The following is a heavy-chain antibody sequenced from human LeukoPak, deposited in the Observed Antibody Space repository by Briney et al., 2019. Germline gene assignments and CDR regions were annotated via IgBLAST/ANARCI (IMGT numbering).Heavy chain of an antibody. CDR2: IKSDGSST. J-gene: IGHJ6*02. Sequence: GGSLRLSCAASGFTFSSYWMHWVRRAPGRGRVWVSLIKSDGSSTIYADSVKGRFTISRDNAKNTLYLQMNSLRAEDSAVYYCARDRYYSMDVWGQGTTVTVSS. CDR1: GFTFSSYW. V-gene: IGHV3-74*01. CDR3: ARDRYYSMDV.